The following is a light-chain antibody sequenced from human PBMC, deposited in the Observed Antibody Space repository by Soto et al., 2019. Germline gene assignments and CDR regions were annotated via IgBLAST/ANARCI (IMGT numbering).Light chain of an antibody. Sequence: EVVMTQSPATLSVSPGKRATLSCRASQTVSRNLAWYQQRPGQAPRILIYAASTRANGIPDRFSGSGSGTDFSLTLSRLEPEDFAVYDCQEYLQWPPGMFGQGTKVDI. J-gene: IGKJ1*01. CDR2: AAS. CDR3: QEYLQWPPGM. CDR1: QTVSRN. V-gene: IGKV3D-15*01.